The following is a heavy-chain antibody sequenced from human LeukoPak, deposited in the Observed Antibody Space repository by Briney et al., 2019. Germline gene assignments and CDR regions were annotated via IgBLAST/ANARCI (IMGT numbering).Heavy chain of an antibody. J-gene: IGHJ3*02. V-gene: IGHV3-9*01. CDR1: GFTFDDYA. CDR3: ARGGSYLSAFHI. CDR2: ISWNSGSI. Sequence: GGSLRLSCAASGFTFDDYAMHWVRQAPGKGLEWVSGISWNSGSIGYADSVEGRFTISRDNSKNTLYLQMNSLRAEDTAVYYCARGGSYLSAFHIWGQGTMVTVSS. D-gene: IGHD1-26*01.